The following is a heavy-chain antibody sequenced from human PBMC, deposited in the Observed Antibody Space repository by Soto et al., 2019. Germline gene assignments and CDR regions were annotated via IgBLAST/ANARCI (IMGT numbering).Heavy chain of an antibody. Sequence: QVQLVESGGDLVKPGGSLRLSCAASGFTFSAYYMSWIRQAPGKGLEWLYYMSSSGNVIAYAASVKGRFTISRDNAKNSMYLQMSSLRAEDTAIYYCARDGDYYESGGYFLRDAFDIWGQGTVVVVSS. CDR3: ARDGDYYESGGYFLRDAFDI. D-gene: IGHD3-22*01. J-gene: IGHJ3*02. CDR2: MSSSGNVI. V-gene: IGHV3-11*01. CDR1: GFTFSAYY.